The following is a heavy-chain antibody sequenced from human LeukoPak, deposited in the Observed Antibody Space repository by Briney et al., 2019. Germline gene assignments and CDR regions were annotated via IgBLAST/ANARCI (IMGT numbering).Heavy chain of an antibody. CDR2: IYFSGTT. Sequence: SETLSLTCTVPGGSISSNYWSWIRQPPGKGLEWIGYIYFSGTTNYNPSLRSRVTISVDTSKNQFSLKLSSVTAADTAVYYCARVQSSTWYALDYWGQGTLVTVPS. J-gene: IGHJ4*02. CDR1: GGSISSNY. D-gene: IGHD6-13*01. CDR3: ARVQSSTWYALDY. V-gene: IGHV4-59*01.